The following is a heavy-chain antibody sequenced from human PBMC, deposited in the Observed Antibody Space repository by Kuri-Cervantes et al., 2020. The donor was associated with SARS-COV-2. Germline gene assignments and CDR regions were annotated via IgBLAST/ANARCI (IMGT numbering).Heavy chain of an antibody. Sequence: SETLSLTCTVSGGSISSYYWSWIRQPAGKGLEWIGRIYTSGSTNYNPSLKSRVTMSVDTSKNQFSLKLSSVTAADTAVYYCARQRDYDFWSGYYYMDVWGKGTTVTVSS. CDR2: IYTSGST. J-gene: IGHJ6*03. CDR3: ARQRDYDFWSGYYYMDV. D-gene: IGHD3-3*01. V-gene: IGHV4-4*07. CDR1: GGSISSYY.